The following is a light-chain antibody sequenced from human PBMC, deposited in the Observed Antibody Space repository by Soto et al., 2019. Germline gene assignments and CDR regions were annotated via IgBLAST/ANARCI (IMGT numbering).Light chain of an antibody. CDR3: CSYAGSYTYV. CDR2: DVT. J-gene: IGLJ1*01. Sequence: QSALTQPRSVSGSPGQSVTISCTGTNSDVGGYNYVSWYQHHLGKAPKLMIFDVTKRPSGVPDRFSGSKSGNTASLTISGLQTEDEADYYCCSYAGSYTYVFGTGTKVTVL. V-gene: IGLV2-11*01. CDR1: NSDVGGYNY.